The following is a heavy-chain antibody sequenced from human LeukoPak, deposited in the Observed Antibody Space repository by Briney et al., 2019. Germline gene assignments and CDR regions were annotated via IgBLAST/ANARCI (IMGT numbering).Heavy chain of an antibody. CDR3: ARDWSGWRGPHWEYFQH. CDR1: GGSISSYY. CDR2: IYTSGST. V-gene: IGHV4-4*07. Sequence: SETLSLTCTVSGGSISSYYWSWIRQPAGKGLEWIGRIYTSGSTNYNPSLKSRVTMSVDTSKNQFSLKLSSVTAADTAVYYYARDWSGWRGPHWEYFQHWGQGTLVTVSS. D-gene: IGHD3-3*01. J-gene: IGHJ1*01.